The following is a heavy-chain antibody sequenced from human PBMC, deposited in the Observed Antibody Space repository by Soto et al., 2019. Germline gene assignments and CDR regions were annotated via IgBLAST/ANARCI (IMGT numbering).Heavy chain of an antibody. CDR3: AGPLAYCGGDCSRTFYYYYNGMDV. Sequence: ASVKVSCKASGYTFTSYGISWVRQAPGQGLEWMGWISAYNGNTNYAQKLQGRVTMTTDTSTSTAYMELRSLRSDDTAVYYCAGPLAYCGGDCSRTFYYYYNGMDVWGQGTTVTVSS. J-gene: IGHJ6*02. V-gene: IGHV1-18*01. CDR2: ISAYNGNT. CDR1: GYTFTSYG. D-gene: IGHD2-21*02.